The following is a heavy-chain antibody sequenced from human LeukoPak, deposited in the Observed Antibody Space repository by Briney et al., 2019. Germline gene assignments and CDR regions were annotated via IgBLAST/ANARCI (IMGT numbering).Heavy chain of an antibody. CDR2: MHPGNGNT. V-gene: IGHV1-2*02. CDR3: AREGSYCVGGDCYSFDF. D-gene: IGHD2-21*02. CDR1: GYRFISNY. Sequence: GASVKVSCKASGYRFISNYIQWVRQAPGLGPEWVGWMHPGNGNTRYAEKFQGRVTMTRDTSINTAYLDLNSLGSDDTAVYYCAREGSYCVGGDCYSFDFWGQGTLITVSS. J-gene: IGHJ4*02.